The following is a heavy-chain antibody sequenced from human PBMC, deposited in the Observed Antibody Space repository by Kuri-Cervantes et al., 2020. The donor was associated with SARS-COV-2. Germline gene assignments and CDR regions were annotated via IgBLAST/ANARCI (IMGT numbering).Heavy chain of an antibody. J-gene: IGHJ6*03. Sequence: GESLKISCAASGFTFSDYYMSWIRPAPGKGLEWVAFIQHDGSNKYYADSVKGQFTISRDNSKNTLYLQMNSLRAEDTAMYYCAKGGYCSATLCFFRYYMDVWGKGTTVTVSS. CDR1: GFTFSDYY. CDR3: AKGGYCSATLCFFRYYMDV. D-gene: IGHD2-15*01. CDR2: IQHDGSNK. V-gene: IGHV3-30*02.